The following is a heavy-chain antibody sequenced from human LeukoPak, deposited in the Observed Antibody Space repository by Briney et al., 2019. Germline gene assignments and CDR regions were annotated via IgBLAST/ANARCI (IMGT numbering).Heavy chain of an antibody. Sequence: SETLPRTCAVYGGSFSGYYWSWIRQPPGKGLEWIGEINHSGSTNYNPSLKSRVTISVDTSKNQFSLKLSSVTAADTAVYYCAEEDWFDPWGQGTLVTVSS. V-gene: IGHV4-34*01. CDR3: AEEDWFDP. J-gene: IGHJ5*02. CDR2: INHSGST. CDR1: GGSFSGYY.